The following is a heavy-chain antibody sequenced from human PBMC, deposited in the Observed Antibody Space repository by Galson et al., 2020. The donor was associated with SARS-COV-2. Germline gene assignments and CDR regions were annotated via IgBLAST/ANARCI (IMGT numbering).Heavy chain of an antibody. Sequence: GESLKISCTASGFIFGDYPMSWFRQAPGKGLEWVGFIRSKTYGGTAEYAASVKGRFTISRDDSKSIAYLQMSSLKTEETAVYYCTRSAHDGSAYLIYWYFDLWGRGTLVTVSS. CDR2: IRSKTYGGTA. CDR3: TRSAHDGSAYLIYWYFDL. V-gene: IGHV3-49*03. J-gene: IGHJ2*01. CDR1: GFIFGDYP. D-gene: IGHD3-22*01.